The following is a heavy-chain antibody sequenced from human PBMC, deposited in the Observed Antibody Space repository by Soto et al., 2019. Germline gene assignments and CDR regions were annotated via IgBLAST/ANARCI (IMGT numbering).Heavy chain of an antibody. J-gene: IGHJ6*02. CDR3: ASGAIVVVVAAIRYYGMDV. CDR2: IIPIFGTA. D-gene: IGHD2-15*01. CDR1: GGTFSSYA. V-gene: IGHV1-69*06. Sequence: SVKVSCKASGGTFSSYAISWVRQAPGQGLEWMGGIIPIFGTANYAQKFQGRVTITADKSTSTAYMELSSLRSEDTAVYYCASGAIVVVVAAIRYYGMDVWGQGTTVTVSS.